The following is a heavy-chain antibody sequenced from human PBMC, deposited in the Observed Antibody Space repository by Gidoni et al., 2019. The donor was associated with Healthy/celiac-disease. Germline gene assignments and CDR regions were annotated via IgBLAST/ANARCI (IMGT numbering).Heavy chain of an antibody. CDR1: EFTFGDYA. CDR2: IRSKAYGGAT. D-gene: IGHD3-9*01. V-gene: IGHV3-49*04. Sequence: EVQLVESGGDLIQPGRSLRLACTASEFTFGDYAMSWVRQAPGKGLEWVGFIRSKAYGGATEYAASVKGRFTISRDDSKSIAYLQMNSLKTEDTAVYYCTRGKRPDGFYDILYWGQGTLVTVSS. J-gene: IGHJ4*02. CDR3: TRGKRPDGFYDILY.